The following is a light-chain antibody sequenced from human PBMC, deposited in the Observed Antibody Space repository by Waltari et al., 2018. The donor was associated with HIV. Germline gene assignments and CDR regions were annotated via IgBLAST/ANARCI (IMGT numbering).Light chain of an antibody. CDR2: AVN. CDR1: SSDVGGYNS. J-gene: IGLJ1*01. CDR3: SSFSDNNRIV. Sequence: QSALTQPHSASGSPGQSVAISCTGPSSDVGGYNSVSWHQQHPGKAPKLLIYAVNKRPSGVPDRFSGSKSGNTASLTVSGLQVDDEADYYCSSFSDNNRIVFGTGTRVTVL. V-gene: IGLV2-8*01.